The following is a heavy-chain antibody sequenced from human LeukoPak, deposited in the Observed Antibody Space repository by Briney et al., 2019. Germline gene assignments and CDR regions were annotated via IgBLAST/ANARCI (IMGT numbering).Heavy chain of an antibody. CDR3: ARWMQLVRGFDY. Sequence: PSETLSLTCTVSGGSISSSRYYWVWIRQPPGKGLEWIGSIYYSGSTYYNPSLKSRVTIPVDTSKNQFSLKLSSVTAADTAVYYCARWMQLVRGFDYWGQGTLVPVSS. CDR2: IYYSGST. V-gene: IGHV4-39*07. J-gene: IGHJ4*02. D-gene: IGHD6-6*01. CDR1: GGSISSSRYY.